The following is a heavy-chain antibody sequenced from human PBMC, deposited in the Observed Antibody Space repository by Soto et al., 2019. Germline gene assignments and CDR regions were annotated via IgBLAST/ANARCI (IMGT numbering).Heavy chain of an antibody. CDR1: GFTFSSYS. CDR2: ISGSSSFI. J-gene: IGHJ4*02. V-gene: IGHV3-21*01. Sequence: GGSLRLSCAASGFTFSSYSLNWVRQAPGKGLEWVSSISGSSSFIYYADSVKGRFTISRDNAKNSLYLQMNSLRAGDTAVYYCARSGRHDYGDANFDYWGQGTLVTVPS. D-gene: IGHD4-17*01. CDR3: ARSGRHDYGDANFDY.